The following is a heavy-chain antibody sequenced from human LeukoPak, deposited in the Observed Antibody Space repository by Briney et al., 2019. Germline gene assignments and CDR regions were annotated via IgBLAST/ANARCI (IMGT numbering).Heavy chain of an antibody. CDR1: GGTFSSYA. Sequence: ASVKVSCKASGGTFSSYAISWVRQAPGQGLEWMGGIIPIFGTANYAQKFQGRVTITADESTSTAYMELSSLRSEDTAVYYCARLLAVAGTSSFDIWGQGTMVTVSS. V-gene: IGHV1-69*13. J-gene: IGHJ3*02. CDR2: IIPIFGTA. D-gene: IGHD6-19*01. CDR3: ARLLAVAGTSSFDI.